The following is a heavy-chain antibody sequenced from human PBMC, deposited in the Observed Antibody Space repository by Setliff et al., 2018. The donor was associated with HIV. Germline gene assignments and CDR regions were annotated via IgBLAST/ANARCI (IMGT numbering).Heavy chain of an antibody. CDR3: SRVSPLTYYYYMDM. Sequence: SETLSLTCTVSGGSITSTNFYWGWIRQAPGKGLEWIGRTYTGGSTNYNPSLKSRVSMTVDTSKNQFYLHLSSVTAADPAVYYWSRVSPLTYYYYMDMWGKGTTVTVSS. CDR2: TYTGGST. V-gene: IGHV4-39*07. D-gene: IGHD7-27*01. CDR1: GGSITSTNFY. J-gene: IGHJ6*03.